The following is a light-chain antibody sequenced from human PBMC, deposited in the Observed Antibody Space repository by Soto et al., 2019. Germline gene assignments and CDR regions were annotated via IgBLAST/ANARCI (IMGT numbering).Light chain of an antibody. CDR2: SNN. CDR1: SSSIGSNT. Sequence: QSVLTQPHSASGTPGQRVTLSCSGSSSSIGSNTVNWYQQLPGTAPKLLIYSNNQRPSGVPDRFSGSKSGTSASLAISGLQSEDEADYYCAAWDDSLNGHVVFGGGTKVTVL. J-gene: IGLJ2*01. CDR3: AAWDDSLNGHVV. V-gene: IGLV1-44*01.